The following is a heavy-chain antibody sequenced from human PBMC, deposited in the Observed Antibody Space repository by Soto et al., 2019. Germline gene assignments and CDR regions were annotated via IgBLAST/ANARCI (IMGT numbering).Heavy chain of an antibody. Sequence: SVKVSCEASGGTFSSYAISWVLQAPGQGLEWMGGIIPIFGTANYAQKFQGRVTITADESTSTAYMELSSLRSEDTAVYYCARDLATAGPDDYWGQGTLVTVSS. D-gene: IGHD6-13*01. J-gene: IGHJ4*02. CDR1: GGTFSSYA. CDR3: ARDLATAGPDDY. CDR2: IIPIFGTA. V-gene: IGHV1-69*13.